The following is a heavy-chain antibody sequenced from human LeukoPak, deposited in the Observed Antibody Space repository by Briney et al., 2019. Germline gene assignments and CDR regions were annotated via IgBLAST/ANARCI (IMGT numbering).Heavy chain of an antibody. CDR1: GFTFSSYS. CDR3: GRDLWFGEELDP. CDR2: ISSSSSYI. J-gene: IGHJ5*02. V-gene: IGHV3-21*01. Sequence: GGSLRLSCAASGFTFSSYSMNWVRQAPGKGLEWVSSISSSSSYIYYADSVKGRFTISRDNAKNSLYLQMNSLRAEDTAVYYCGRDLWFGEELDPWGQGTLVTVSS. D-gene: IGHD3-10*01.